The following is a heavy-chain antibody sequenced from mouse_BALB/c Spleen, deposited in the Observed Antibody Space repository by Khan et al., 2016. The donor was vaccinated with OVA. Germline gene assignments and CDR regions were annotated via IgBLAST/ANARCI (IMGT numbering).Heavy chain of an antibody. V-gene: IGHV5-9-2*01. J-gene: IGHJ3*01. CDR3: ARHGPLRLPWFAY. D-gene: IGHD1-2*01. Sequence: EVELVESGGGLVKPGGSLKLSCAASGFTFSSYGMSWVRQTPEKRLEWVATISGGGSYTYYPDSVKGRFTISRDNAKNNLYLQMSSLRSEDTALYYCARHGPLRLPWFAYWAKGLWSLSLQ. CDR2: ISGGGSYT. CDR1: GFTFSSYG.